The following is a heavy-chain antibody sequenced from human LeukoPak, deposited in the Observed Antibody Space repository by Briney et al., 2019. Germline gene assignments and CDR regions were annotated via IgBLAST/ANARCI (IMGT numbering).Heavy chain of an antibody. CDR1: GGSINNFY. Sequence: SETLSLTCTVSGGSINNFYWSWIRQPPGKGLEWIGFIYTTGSTNYNPSLKSRVTISVDTSRNQFSLKLTSVTAADTAVYYCARWGLSGNYSYLDYWGQGTLVTVSS. V-gene: IGHV4-4*09. CDR2: IYTTGST. D-gene: IGHD1-26*01. CDR3: ARWGLSGNYSYLDY. J-gene: IGHJ4*02.